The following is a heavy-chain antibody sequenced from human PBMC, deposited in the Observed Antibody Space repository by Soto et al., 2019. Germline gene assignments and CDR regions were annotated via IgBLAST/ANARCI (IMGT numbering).Heavy chain of an antibody. CDR3: ARASYSSSWYGDAFDI. CDR2: ISYDGSNK. D-gene: IGHD6-13*01. V-gene: IGHV3-30*04. J-gene: IGHJ3*02. CDR1: GFTFSSYA. Sequence: GGSLRLSCAASGFTFSSYAMHWVRQAPGKGLEWVAVISYDGSNKYYADSVKGRFTISRDNSKNTLYLQMNSLRAEDTAVYYCARASYSSSWYGDAFDIWGQGTMVTVSS.